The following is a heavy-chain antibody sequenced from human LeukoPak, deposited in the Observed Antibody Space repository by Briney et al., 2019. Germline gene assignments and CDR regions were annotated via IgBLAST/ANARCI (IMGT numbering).Heavy chain of an antibody. J-gene: IGHJ4*02. Sequence: SETLSLTCTVSGGSISSSSYYWGWIRQPPGKGLEWIGSIYYSGSTYYTPSLKSRVTISVDTSKNQFSLKLSSVTAADTAVYYCARVGGSGSLRDYFDYWGQGTLVTVSS. V-gene: IGHV4-39*01. CDR2: IYYSGST. CDR1: GGSISSSSYY. D-gene: IGHD3-10*01. CDR3: ARVGGSGSLRDYFDY.